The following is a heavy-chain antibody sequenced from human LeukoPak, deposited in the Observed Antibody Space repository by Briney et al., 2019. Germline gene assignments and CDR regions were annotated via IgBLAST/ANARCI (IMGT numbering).Heavy chain of an antibody. CDR3: AKDILRYFDSSFDF. V-gene: IGHV3-30*02. CDR2: IRYDGSSK. CDR1: GFTFSSCG. D-gene: IGHD3-9*01. J-gene: IGHJ4*02. Sequence: PGGSLRLSCAAPGFTFSSCGMHWVRQAPGKGLDWVAFIRYDGSSKYYADSVKGRFTISRDNYQNTLYLQMKSLRAEDTAVYYCAKDILRYFDSSFDFWGQGTLVTVSS.